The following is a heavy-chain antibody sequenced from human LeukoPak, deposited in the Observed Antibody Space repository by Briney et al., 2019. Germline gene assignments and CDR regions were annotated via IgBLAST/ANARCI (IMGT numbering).Heavy chain of an antibody. Sequence: PGGSLRLSCAASGFALSIHWLTWVRQTPGKGLEWVAHINPDGSEKSYVDSARGRFTISRDNSKNTLYLQMNSLRAEDTAVYYCARDLVPLVPAAILSDYWGQGTLVTVSS. CDR2: INPDGSEK. CDR3: ARDLVPLVPAAILSDY. D-gene: IGHD2-2*02. J-gene: IGHJ4*02. CDR1: GFALSIHW. V-gene: IGHV3-7*01.